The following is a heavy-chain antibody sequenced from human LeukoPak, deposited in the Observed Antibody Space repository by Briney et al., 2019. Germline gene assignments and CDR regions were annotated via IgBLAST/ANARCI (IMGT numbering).Heavy chain of an antibody. J-gene: IGHJ5*02. CDR3: AKEGTPQVSTWYDL. CDR2: ISYEGGTQ. D-gene: IGHD3-10*01. CDR1: GVTLTPYG. V-gene: IGHV3-30*18. Sequence: GRSLRLSCAASGVTLTPYGMHWVRQAPGKGLEWVAVISYEGGTQHYADSVKGRFIISRDNPRNTLYLQMNILRTEDTAVYYCAKEGTPQVSTWYDLWGQGTQVIVSS.